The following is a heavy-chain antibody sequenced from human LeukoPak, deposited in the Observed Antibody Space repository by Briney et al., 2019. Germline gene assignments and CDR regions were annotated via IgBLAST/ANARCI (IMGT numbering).Heavy chain of an antibody. V-gene: IGHV3-7*01. J-gene: IGHJ4*02. CDR3: ARASEAYYDFWSGYYRGFDY. CDR2: IKQDGSEK. CDR1: GFTFSSYW. D-gene: IGHD3-3*01. Sequence: GGSLRLSCAASGFTFSSYWMSWVRQAPGKGLEWVANIKQDGSEKYYVDSVKGRFTISRDNAKNSLYLQMNSLRAEDTAVYYCARASEAYYDFWSGYYRGFDYWGQGTLVTVSS.